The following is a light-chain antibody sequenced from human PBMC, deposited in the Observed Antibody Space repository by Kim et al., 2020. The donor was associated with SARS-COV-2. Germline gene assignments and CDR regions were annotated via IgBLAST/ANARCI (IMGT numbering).Light chain of an antibody. Sequence: SASVGDRVTITCRASQSISSWLAWYQQKAGKAPKLLIYKASSLESGVPSRFSGSGSGTEFTLTISSLQPDDFATYYCQQYNSYPLTFGGGTKVEI. CDR1: QSISSW. CDR2: KAS. J-gene: IGKJ4*01. V-gene: IGKV1-5*03. CDR3: QQYNSYPLT.